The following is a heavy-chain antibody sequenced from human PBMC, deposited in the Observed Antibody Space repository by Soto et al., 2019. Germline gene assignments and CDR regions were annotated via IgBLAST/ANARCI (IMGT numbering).Heavy chain of an antibody. J-gene: IGHJ4*02. CDR1: GFTFSSYW. CDR2: IKQDGSEK. V-gene: IGHV3-7*01. D-gene: IGHD2-21*02. Sequence: GSLRLSCAASGFTFSSYWMSWVRQAPGKGLEWVANIKQDGSEKYYVDSVKGRFTISRDNAKNSLYLQMNSLRAEDTAVYYCAREMTYCGGDCYSFDYWGQGTLVTVSS. CDR3: AREMTYCGGDCYSFDY.